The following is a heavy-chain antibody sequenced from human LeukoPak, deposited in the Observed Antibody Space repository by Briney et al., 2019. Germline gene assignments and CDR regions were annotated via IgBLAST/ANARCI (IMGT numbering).Heavy chain of an antibody. CDR1: GFTFSSYG. CDR3: AKYCSGSCYSGVDY. V-gene: IGHV3-33*06. Sequence: PGRSLRLSCAASGFTFSSYGMHWVRQAPGKGLEWVAVIWYDGSNKYYADSVQGRFTISRDNSKSTLYLQMNSLRAEDTALYYCAKYCSGSCYSGVDYRGQGTLVTVSS. J-gene: IGHJ4*02. CDR2: IWYDGSNK. D-gene: IGHD2-15*01.